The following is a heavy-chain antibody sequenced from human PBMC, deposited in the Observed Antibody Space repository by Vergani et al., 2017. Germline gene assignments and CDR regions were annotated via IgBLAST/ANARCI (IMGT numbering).Heavy chain of an antibody. V-gene: IGHV4-59*01. CDR1: GGSISSYY. CDR3: ARARGYGDYGWYYYYYMDV. CDR2: IYYSGST. D-gene: IGHD4-17*01. J-gene: IGHJ6*03. Sequence: QVQLQESGPGLVKPSETLSPTCTVSGGSISSYYWSWIRQPPGKGLEWIGYIYYSGSTNYNPSLKSRVTISVDTSKNQFSLKLSSVTAADTAVYYCARARGYGDYGWYYYYYMDVWGKGP.